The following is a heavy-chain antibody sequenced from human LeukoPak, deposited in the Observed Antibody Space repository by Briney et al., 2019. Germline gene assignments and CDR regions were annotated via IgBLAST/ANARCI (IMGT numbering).Heavy chain of an antibody. CDR2: IYYSGST. D-gene: IGHD2/OR15-2a*01. J-gene: IGHJ3*02. CDR3: ARDLPSMTGAFDI. V-gene: IGHV4-34*11. Sequence: SETLSLTCDAYGGSFSGYYWSWIRQPPGTGLEWIGYIYYSGSTNYNPSLKSRVTISVDTSKNQFSLKLSSVTAADTAVYSCARDLPSMTGAFDIWGQGTMVTVSS. CDR1: GGSFSGYY.